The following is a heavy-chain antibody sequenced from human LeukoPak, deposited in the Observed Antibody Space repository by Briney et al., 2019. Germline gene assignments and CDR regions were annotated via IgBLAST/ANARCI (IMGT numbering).Heavy chain of an antibody. CDR2: IYPGDSDT. J-gene: IGHJ4*02. Sequence: RGESLKISCKGSGYSFSNYWIGWVRQMPGKGLEWMGIIYPGDSDTRYSPSFQGQVTISADKSISTAYLQWSSLKASDTAMYYCARQYYSSSLQVGYWGQGTLVTVSS. D-gene: IGHD6-13*01. V-gene: IGHV5-51*01. CDR1: GYSFSNYW. CDR3: ARQYYSSSLQVGY.